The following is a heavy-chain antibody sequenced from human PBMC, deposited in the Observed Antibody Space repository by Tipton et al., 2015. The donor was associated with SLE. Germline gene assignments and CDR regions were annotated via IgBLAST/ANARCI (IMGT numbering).Heavy chain of an antibody. CDR3: AKDRGVSGHNFDY. CDR1: GFTFDDYA. J-gene: IGHJ4*02. V-gene: IGHV3-43D*04. CDR2: ISWNGGST. D-gene: IGHD2-8*01. Sequence: LSLTCAASGFTFDDYAMHWVRQAPGKGLEWVSLISWNGGSTYYADSVKGRFTISRDNSKNSLYLQMNSLRAEDTALYYCAKDRGVSGHNFDYWGQGTLVTVSS.